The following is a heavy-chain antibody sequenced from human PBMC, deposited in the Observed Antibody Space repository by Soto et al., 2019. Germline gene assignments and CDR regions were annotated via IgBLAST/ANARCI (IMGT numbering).Heavy chain of an antibody. CDR1: GFSFNVYY. CDR2: ISILGDST. D-gene: IGHD6-19*01. Sequence: QEQLAESGGGLVKPGGSLRLSCAASGFSFNVYYMTWIRQATGSGLEWVASISILGDSTYYADSVKGRFTISRDNVQSSLYLQMDTLRPEDTAVYYCARDRAGTRTFPHNTFNLWGQGTTVTLAS. V-gene: IGHV3-11*01. J-gene: IGHJ3*01. CDR3: ARDRAGTRTFPHNTFNL.